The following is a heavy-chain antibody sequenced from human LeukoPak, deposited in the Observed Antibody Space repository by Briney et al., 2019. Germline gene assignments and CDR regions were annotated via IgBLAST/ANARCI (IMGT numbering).Heavy chain of an antibody. V-gene: IGHV4-39*01. CDR2: IYYSGST. CDR1: GGSISSSSYY. CDR3: LGNYDFWSGYTVGY. D-gene: IGHD3-3*01. Sequence: SETLSLTCTVSGGSISSSSYYWGWIRQPPGKGLEWIGSIYYSGSTYYNPSLKSRVTISVDTSKNQFSLKLSSVTAADTAVYYCLGNYDFWSGYTVGYWGQGTLVTVSS. J-gene: IGHJ4*02.